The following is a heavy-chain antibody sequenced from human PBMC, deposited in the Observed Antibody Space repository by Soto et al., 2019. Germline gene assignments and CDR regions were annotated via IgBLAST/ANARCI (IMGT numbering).Heavy chain of an antibody. D-gene: IGHD6-13*01. CDR2: IVVGSGNT. J-gene: IGHJ5*02. V-gene: IGHV1-58*01. Sequence: SVKASCKASGFTFTSSAVQWVRQARGQRLEWIGWIVVGSGNTNYAQKFQERVTITRDMSTSTAYMELSSLRSEDTAVYYCARELAAAAGTSWLDPWGQGTLVTVSS. CDR1: GFTFTSSA. CDR3: ARELAAAAGTSWLDP.